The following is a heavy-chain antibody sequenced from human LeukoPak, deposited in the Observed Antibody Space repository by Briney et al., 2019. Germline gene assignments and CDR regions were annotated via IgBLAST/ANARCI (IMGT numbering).Heavy chain of an antibody. J-gene: IGHJ4*02. Sequence: ASVKVSCKTSGYTFTTYDITWVRQAPGQGLECVGWISTYAGVTNYAQNLQGRVTMTTDTSTTTDYMELRSLRSDDTAVYFCARSHPGVRGYFDSWGQGAVVTVSS. V-gene: IGHV1-18*01. D-gene: IGHD2-8*01. CDR1: GYTFTTYD. CDR2: ISTYAGVT. CDR3: ARSHPGVRGYFDS.